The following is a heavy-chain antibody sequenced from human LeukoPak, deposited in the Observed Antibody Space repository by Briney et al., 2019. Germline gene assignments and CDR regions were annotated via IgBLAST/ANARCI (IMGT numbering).Heavy chain of an antibody. CDR3: ARSTENWNDVGSFDY. CDR2: INPNSGGT. V-gene: IGHV1-2*06. Sequence: ASVKVSCKASGYTFTGYYMHWVRQAPGQGLEWMGRINPNSGGTNYAQKFQGRVTMTRDTSISTAYMELSRLRSDDTAVYCCARSTENWNDVGSFDYWGQGTLVTVSS. J-gene: IGHJ4*02. CDR1: GYTFTGYY. D-gene: IGHD1-1*01.